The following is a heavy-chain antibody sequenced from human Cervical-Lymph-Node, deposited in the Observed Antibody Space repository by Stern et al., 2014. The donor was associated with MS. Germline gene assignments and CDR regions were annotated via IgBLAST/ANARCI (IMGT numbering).Heavy chain of an antibody. D-gene: IGHD3-10*01. Sequence: QVQLVQSGAAVKKPGASVKVSCRSSGSTFTGYYMHWVRQAPGQGLEWMGWINPNTGGTNYAQKFQDRVTMTTDTSISTTYMELSRLRSDDTAVYYCAKLSHGSGRDSWGQGTLVTVSS. CDR3: AKLSHGSGRDS. V-gene: IGHV1-2*02. CDR1: GSTFTGYY. CDR2: INPNTGGT. J-gene: IGHJ4*02.